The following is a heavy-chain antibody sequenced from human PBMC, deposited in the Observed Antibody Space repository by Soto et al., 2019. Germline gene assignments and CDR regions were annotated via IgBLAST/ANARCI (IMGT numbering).Heavy chain of an antibody. D-gene: IGHD4-4*01. CDR1: GYPFSDNQ. V-gene: IGHV1-2*02. CDR3: ARKHSLDYIRWGLDP. Sequence: SSVKVSCKASGYPFSDNQIHWLRRAPGQGLEWMGRINPKSDDTNYAQKFQGRVTMTRDTSIDTAYLELTGLTSDDTATYYCARKHSLDYIRWGLDPWGQGTLVTVSS. CDR2: INPKSDDT. J-gene: IGHJ5*02.